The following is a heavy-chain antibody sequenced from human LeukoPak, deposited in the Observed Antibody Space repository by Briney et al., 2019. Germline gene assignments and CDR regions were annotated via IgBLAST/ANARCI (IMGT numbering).Heavy chain of an antibody. J-gene: IGHJ4*02. D-gene: IGHD6-13*01. Sequence: GGSLRLSCAASGFTFSSYWMSWVRQAPGKVLEWVTNIKQDGSEKYYVDSVKGRFTISRDNAKNSLYLQMNSLRAEDTAVYYCARSLYPSGSFFDYWGQGTLVTVSS. CDR3: ARSLYPSGSFFDY. CDR2: IKQDGSEK. V-gene: IGHV3-7*01. CDR1: GFTFSSYW.